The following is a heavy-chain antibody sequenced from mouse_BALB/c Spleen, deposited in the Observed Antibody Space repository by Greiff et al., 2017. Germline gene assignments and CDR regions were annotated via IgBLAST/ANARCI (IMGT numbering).Heavy chain of an antibody. CDR1: GYSFNSSC. D-gene: IGHD1-1*02. Sequence: QVQLKQSGSVLVRPGASVTLSCNASGYSFNSSCMHWEKQRPEQGLEWIGELHPNSGNTKYNEKFKGKATLTEDTSSSPAYVDLSSLTSEDSAVYYWARKGASYGDSSDHRGQGTAGTVSS. J-gene: IGHJ2*01. CDR3: ARKGASYGDSSDH. CDR2: LHPNSGNT. V-gene: IGHV1S130*01.